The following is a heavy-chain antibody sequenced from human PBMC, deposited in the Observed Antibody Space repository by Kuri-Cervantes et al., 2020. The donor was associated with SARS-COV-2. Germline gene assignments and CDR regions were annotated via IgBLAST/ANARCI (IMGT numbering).Heavy chain of an antibody. J-gene: IGHJ4*02. V-gene: IGHV3-73*01. D-gene: IGHD3-22*01. CDR3: TSQGPGDSSGYSFPGFDY. Sequence: GESLKISCAASGFTFSVSAMHWVRQASGKGLEWVGRIRSKANSYATAYAASVKGRFTISRDDSKNTAYLQMNSLKTEDTAVYYCTSQGPGDSSGYSFPGFDYWGQGTLVTVSS. CDR2: IRSKANSYAT. CDR1: GFTFSVSA.